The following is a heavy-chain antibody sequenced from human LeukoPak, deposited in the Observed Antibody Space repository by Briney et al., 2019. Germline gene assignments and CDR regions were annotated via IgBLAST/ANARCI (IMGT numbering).Heavy chain of an antibody. CDR2: INHSGST. CDR1: GGSLSGYY. J-gene: IGHJ4*02. V-gene: IGHV4-34*01. Sequence: PSETLSLTCAVYGGSLSGYYWSWIRQPPGKGLEWIGEINHSGSTNYNPSLKSRVTISVDTSKNQFSLKLSSVTAADTAVYYCARGAHYDSSGYYFDYWGQGTLVTVSS. CDR3: ARGAHYDSSGYYFDY. D-gene: IGHD3-22*01.